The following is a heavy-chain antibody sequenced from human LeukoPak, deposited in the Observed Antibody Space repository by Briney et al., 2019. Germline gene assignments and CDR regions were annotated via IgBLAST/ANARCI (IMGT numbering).Heavy chain of an antibody. CDR1: GFTSSSYA. D-gene: IGHD5-24*01. Sequence: GGSLRLSCAASGFTSSSYAMSWVRQAPGKGLEWVSAISGSGGSTYYADSVKGRFTISGDNSKNTLYLQMNSLRAEDTAVYYCAKDQMALRAFDIWGQGTMVTVSS. J-gene: IGHJ3*02. CDR2: ISGSGGST. CDR3: AKDQMALRAFDI. V-gene: IGHV3-23*01.